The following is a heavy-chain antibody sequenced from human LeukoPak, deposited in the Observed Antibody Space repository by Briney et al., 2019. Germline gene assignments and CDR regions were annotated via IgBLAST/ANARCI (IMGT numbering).Heavy chain of an antibody. Sequence: GGSLRLSCAASEFTFNSYAMGWVRQAPGKGLEWVSAISGCGANAYYADSVKGRFTISRDNAKNSLYLQLNSLRAEDTAVYYCARVPRSSRIPIFRWGQGTLVTVSS. J-gene: IGHJ4*02. CDR3: ARVPRSSRIPIFR. V-gene: IGHV3-23*01. CDR2: ISGCGANA. D-gene: IGHD3-3*01. CDR1: EFTFNSYA.